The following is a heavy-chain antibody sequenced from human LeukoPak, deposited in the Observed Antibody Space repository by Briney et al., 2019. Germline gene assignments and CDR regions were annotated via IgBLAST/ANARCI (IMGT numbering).Heavy chain of an antibody. D-gene: IGHD3-10*01. V-gene: IGHV1-18*01. J-gene: IGHJ4*02. Sequence: GASVKVSCKASGYTFTSYGISWVRQAPGQGLEWMGWISAYNGNTNYAQKLQGRVTMTTDTSTSTAYMELRSLRSDDTAVYYCARSRLWFGELERVYYFDYWGQGTLVTVSS. CDR2: ISAYNGNT. CDR3: ARSRLWFGELERVYYFDY. CDR1: GYTFTSYG.